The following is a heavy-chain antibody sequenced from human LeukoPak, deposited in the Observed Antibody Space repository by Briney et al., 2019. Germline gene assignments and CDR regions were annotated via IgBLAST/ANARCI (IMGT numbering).Heavy chain of an antibody. CDR1: GYTFTSYD. Sequence: ASVKVSCKASGYTFTSYDINWVRQATGQGLEWMGWMNPNSGNTDYAQKFQGRVTMTRNTSISTAYMELSSLRSEDTAVYYCARALGIAAAGIINYWGQGTLVTVSS. J-gene: IGHJ4*02. V-gene: IGHV1-8*01. D-gene: IGHD6-13*01. CDR2: MNPNSGNT. CDR3: ARALGIAAAGIINY.